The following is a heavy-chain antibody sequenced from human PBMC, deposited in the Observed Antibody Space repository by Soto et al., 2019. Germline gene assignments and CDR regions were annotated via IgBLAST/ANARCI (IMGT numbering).Heavy chain of an antibody. J-gene: IGHJ6*02. Sequence: GGSLRLSYAASGFTFSGSAMHWVRQASGKGLEWVGRIRSKANSYATAYAASVKGRFTISRDDSKNTAYLQMNSLKTEDTAVYYCTRHVETSCSGGSCRPYYYYGMDVWGQGTTVTVSS. V-gene: IGHV3-73*01. CDR2: IRSKANSYAT. D-gene: IGHD2-15*01. CDR1: GFTFSGSA. CDR3: TRHVETSCSGGSCRPYYYYGMDV.